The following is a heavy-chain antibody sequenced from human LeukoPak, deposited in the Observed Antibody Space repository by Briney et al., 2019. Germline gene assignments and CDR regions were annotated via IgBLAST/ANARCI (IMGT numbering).Heavy chain of an antibody. CDR3: ARGRRSVPLDP. V-gene: IGHV1-8*01. Sequence: GASVKVSCKASGYTFTTYDINWVRQATGQGLEWMGWMNPNSGNTGYAQKFQGRVTLTRDTSIDTAYMELSSLESEDTAVYYCARGRRSVPLDPWGQGTLVTVSS. CDR1: GYTFTTYD. J-gene: IGHJ5*02. D-gene: IGHD5-24*01. CDR2: MNPNSGNT.